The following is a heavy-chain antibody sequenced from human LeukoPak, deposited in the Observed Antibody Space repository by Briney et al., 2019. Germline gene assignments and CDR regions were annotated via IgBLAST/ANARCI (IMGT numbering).Heavy chain of an antibody. D-gene: IGHD3-16*01. CDR3: ARDRLGIGFDY. J-gene: IGHJ4*02. Sequence: SETLFLTCAVYGGSFSGYYWSWIRQPPGKGLEWIGEINHSGSTNYNPSLKSRVTISVDTSKNQFSLKLSSVTAADTAVYYCARDRLGIGFDYWGQGTLVTVSS. CDR2: INHSGST. V-gene: IGHV4-34*01. CDR1: GGSFSGYY.